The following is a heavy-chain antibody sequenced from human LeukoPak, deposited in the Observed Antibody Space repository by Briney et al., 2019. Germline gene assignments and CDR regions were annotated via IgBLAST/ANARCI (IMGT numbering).Heavy chain of an antibody. CDR1: GGSFSGYY. CDR2: INHSGST. D-gene: IGHD3-10*01. CDR3: ARVGRGYYGSGKNAFDI. Sequence: PSETLSLTCAVYGGSFSGYYWSWIRQHPGKGLEWIGEINHSGSTNYNPSLKSRVTISVDTSKNQFSLKLSSVTAADTAVYYCARVGRGYYGSGKNAFDIWGQGTMVTVSS. V-gene: IGHV4-34*01. J-gene: IGHJ3*02.